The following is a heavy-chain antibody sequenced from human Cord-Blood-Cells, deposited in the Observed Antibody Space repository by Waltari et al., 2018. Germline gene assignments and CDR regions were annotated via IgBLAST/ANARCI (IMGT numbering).Heavy chain of an antibody. V-gene: IGHV1-69*09. CDR1: GGTFSSYA. J-gene: IGHJ4*02. D-gene: IGHD4-17*01. Sequence: QVQLVQSGAEVKKPGSSVKVSCKASGGTFSSYAISWVRPAPGQGLEWMGRIIPIIGIANYAQKFQGRVTITADKSTSTAYMELSSLRSEDTAVYYCARDSPMTTVVTNFDYWGQGTLVTVSS. CDR2: IIPIIGIA. CDR3: ARDSPMTTVVTNFDY.